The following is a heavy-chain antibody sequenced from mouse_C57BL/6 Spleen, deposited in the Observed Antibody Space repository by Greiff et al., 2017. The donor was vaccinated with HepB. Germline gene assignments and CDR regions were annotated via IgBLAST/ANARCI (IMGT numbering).Heavy chain of an antibody. CDR2: IDPEDGET. CDR1: GFNIKDYY. D-gene: IGHD1-1*01. CDR3: ARRTVVEDYAMDY. J-gene: IGHJ4*01. V-gene: IGHV14-2*01. Sequence: VQLKQSGAELVKPGASVKLSCTASGFNIKDYYMHWVKQRTEQGLEWIGRIDPEDGETKYAPKFQGKATITADTSSNTAYLKLSSLTSEDTAVSYGARRTVVEDYAMDYGGQGTSVTVSS.